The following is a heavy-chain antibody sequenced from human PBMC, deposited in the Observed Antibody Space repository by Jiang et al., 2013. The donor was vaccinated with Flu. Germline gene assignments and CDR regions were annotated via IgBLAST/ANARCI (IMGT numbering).Heavy chain of an antibody. CDR3: ARSGSSGYYDAEYFQH. Sequence: GAEVKKPGESLRISCKGSGYGFTSYWISWVRQMPGKGLEWMGRIDPSDSYTNYSPSFQGHVTISADKSISTAYLQWSSLKASDTAMYYCARSGSSGYYDAEYFQHWGQGTLVTVSS. J-gene: IGHJ1*01. CDR1: GYGFTSYW. V-gene: IGHV5-10-1*01. D-gene: IGHD3-22*01. CDR2: IDPSDSYT.